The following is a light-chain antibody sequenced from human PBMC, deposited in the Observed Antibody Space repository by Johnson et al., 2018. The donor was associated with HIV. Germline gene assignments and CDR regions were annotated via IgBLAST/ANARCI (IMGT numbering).Light chain of an antibody. CDR3: GTWDNSLSAGV. CDR2: DTD. Sequence: QAVLTQPPSVSAAPGQKVTVSCSGSSSNIGNNFVSWYQQVPGTAPKLLIYDTDKRPSGIPDRFSGSKSGTSATLGISGLQTGGESDYYCGTWDNSLSAGVFGRGTKVTVL. V-gene: IGLV1-51*01. CDR1: SSNIGNNF. J-gene: IGLJ1*01.